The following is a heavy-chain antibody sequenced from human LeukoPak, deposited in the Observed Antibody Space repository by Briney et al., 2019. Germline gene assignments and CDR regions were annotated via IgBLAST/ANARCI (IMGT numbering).Heavy chain of an antibody. V-gene: IGHV4-59*01. CDR3: ARGSRFLEWLPWDY. CDR2: IYYSGST. J-gene: IGHJ4*02. CDR1: GGSISSYY. Sequence: SETLSLTCTVSGGSISSYYWSWIRQPPGKGLEWIGYIYYSGSTNYNLSLKSRVTISVDTSKNQFSLKLSSVTAADTAVYYCARGSRFLEWLPWDYWGQGTLVTVSS. D-gene: IGHD3-3*01.